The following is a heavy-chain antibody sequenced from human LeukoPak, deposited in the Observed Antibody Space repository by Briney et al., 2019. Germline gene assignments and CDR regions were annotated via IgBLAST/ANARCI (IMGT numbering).Heavy chain of an antibody. J-gene: IGHJ4*02. Sequence: WASVKVSCKASGYTFTTYPINWVRRAPGQGLEWMGWISAYNGNTNYAQKLQGRVTMTTDTSTSTAYMELRSLRSDDTAVYYCARDHGTVGRGNYWGQGTLVTVSS. D-gene: IGHD3-10*01. CDR3: ARDHGTVGRGNY. V-gene: IGHV1-18*01. CDR2: ISAYNGNT. CDR1: GYTFTTYP.